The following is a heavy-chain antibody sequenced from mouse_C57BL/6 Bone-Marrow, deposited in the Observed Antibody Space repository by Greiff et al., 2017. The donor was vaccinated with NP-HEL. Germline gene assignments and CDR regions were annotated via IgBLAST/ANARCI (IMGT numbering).Heavy chain of an antibody. CDR3: ARERYYGSSPSWFAY. J-gene: IGHJ3*01. V-gene: IGHV5-4*01. CDR2: ISDGGSYT. CDR1: GFTFSSYA. D-gene: IGHD1-1*01. Sequence: EVNVVESGGGLVKPGGSLKLSCAASGFTFSSYAMSWVRQTPEKRLEWVATISDGGSYTYYPDNVKGRFTISRDNAKNNLYLQMSHLKSEDTAMYYCARERYYGSSPSWFAYWGQGTLVTVSA.